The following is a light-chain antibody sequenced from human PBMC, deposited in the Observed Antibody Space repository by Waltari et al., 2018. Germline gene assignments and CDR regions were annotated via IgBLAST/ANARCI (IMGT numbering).Light chain of an antibody. CDR2: RNN. Sequence: QSVLTQPPSTSGAPGQRVAIPCSGSSSNLGSNHVDGYQQLPGTAPKLLIYRNNQRPSGVPDRFSGSKSGTSASLAISGLRSEDESDYYCAVWDDSLSGPVLGGGTKLTVL. CDR1: SSNLGSNH. V-gene: IGLV1-47*01. J-gene: IGLJ3*02. CDR3: AVWDDSLSGPV.